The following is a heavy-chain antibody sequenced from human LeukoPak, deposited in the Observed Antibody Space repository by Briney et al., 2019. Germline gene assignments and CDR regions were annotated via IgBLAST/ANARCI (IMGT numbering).Heavy chain of an antibody. D-gene: IGHD3-22*01. CDR2: FDPEDGET. CDR3: ARSSSDSSGYLSHQRREDIAFDI. V-gene: IGHV1-24*01. J-gene: IGHJ3*02. Sequence: ASVRVSCKVSGYTLTELSMHWVRQAPGKGLEWLGGFDPEDGETIYAQKFQGRVTMTEDTSTDTDYMELSSLRSEDTAVYYCARSSSDSSGYLSHQRREDIAFDIWGQGTIVTVSS. CDR1: GYTLTELS.